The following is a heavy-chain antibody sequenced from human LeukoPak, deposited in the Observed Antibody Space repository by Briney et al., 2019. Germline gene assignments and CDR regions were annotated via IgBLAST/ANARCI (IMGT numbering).Heavy chain of an antibody. CDR3: ARGPLIVVVPYYFDY. J-gene: IGHJ4*02. D-gene: IGHD3-22*01. V-gene: IGHV4-34*01. CDR2: INHSGST. CDR1: GRSFRGYY. Sequence: WETVSLTCAVWGRSFRGYYGLWIRAPPGRALVWFGEINHSGSTNYNPSLKSRVTISVDTSKNQFSLKLSSVTAADTAVYYCARGPLIVVVPYYFDYWGQGTLVTVSS.